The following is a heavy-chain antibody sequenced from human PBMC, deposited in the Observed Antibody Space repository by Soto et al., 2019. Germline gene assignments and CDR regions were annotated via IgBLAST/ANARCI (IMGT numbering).Heavy chain of an antibody. Sequence: EVQLVETGGGLIHPGGSLRLSCAASGFTVSSNYMSWVRQAPGKGLEGVSVIYSGGNTYYADSVKGRFTISRDNSKTTLYLQMNSLRAEDSAVYYCARGTLPRGGGAFDFWGQGTMVSVSS. J-gene: IGHJ3*01. CDR2: IYSGGNT. CDR3: ARGTLPRGGGAFDF. D-gene: IGHD3-10*01. CDR1: GFTVSSNY. V-gene: IGHV3-53*02.